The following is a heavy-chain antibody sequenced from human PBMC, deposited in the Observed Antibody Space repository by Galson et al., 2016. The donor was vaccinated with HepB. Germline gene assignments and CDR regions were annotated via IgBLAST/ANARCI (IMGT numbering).Heavy chain of an antibody. J-gene: IGHJ4*02. Sequence: PALVKPTQTLTLTCTFSGFSLSTSGVGVGWIRQPPGKALEWLALIYWNDDKRYSPSLKSRLTITKDTSKNQVVLKMTNMDPVDTATYYCAHRRGLDFDFWSGYNIVVDHWGQGNLVTVYS. D-gene: IGHD3-3*01. CDR2: IYWNDDK. CDR3: AHRRGLDFDFWSGYNIVVDH. V-gene: IGHV2-5*01. CDR1: GFSLSTSGVG.